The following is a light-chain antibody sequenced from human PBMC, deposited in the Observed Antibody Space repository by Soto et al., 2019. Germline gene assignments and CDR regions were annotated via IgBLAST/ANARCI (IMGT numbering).Light chain of an antibody. CDR3: HHYGSSPPYT. CDR1: QSVTNNY. J-gene: IGKJ2*01. Sequence: EVVLTQSPGTLSLSPGERATLSCRASQSVTNNYLAWYQQRPGQAPRLLIFGSSDRATGIPDRFSGSGSGPDFTLTISRLEPEDFAVYYCHHYGSSPPYTFGQGTKLEIK. CDR2: GSS. V-gene: IGKV3-20*01.